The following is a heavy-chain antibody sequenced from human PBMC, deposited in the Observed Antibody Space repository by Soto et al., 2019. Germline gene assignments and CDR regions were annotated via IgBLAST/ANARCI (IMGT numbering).Heavy chain of an antibody. CDR2: ISGAGTSK. CDR3: CKDLLSTVKTLGY. Sequence: EVQLLDSGGGFVQPGGSLRLSCAASGYTFSNYVMTWVRQAPGKGLEWVSSISGAGTSKFYADSVRGRFTISRDNSKNILDLEMDSLTAEERVGYYCCKDLLSTVKTLGYWGQGTLVTVSA. V-gene: IGHV3-23*01. CDR1: GYTFSNYV. D-gene: IGHD4-17*01. J-gene: IGHJ4*02.